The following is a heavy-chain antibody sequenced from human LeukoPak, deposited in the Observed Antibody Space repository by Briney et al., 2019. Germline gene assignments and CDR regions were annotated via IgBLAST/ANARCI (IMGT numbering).Heavy chain of an antibody. CDR3: ARGGGLDV. Sequence: GGSLRLSCAASGLTFSSYWMNWARQTPGKGLEWVASINHNGNVNYYVDSVKGRFTISRDNAKNSLYLQMSNLRAEDTAVYFCARGGGLDVWGQGATVTVSS. J-gene: IGHJ6*02. CDR2: INHNGNVN. V-gene: IGHV3-7*03. CDR1: GLTFSSYW. D-gene: IGHD3-16*01.